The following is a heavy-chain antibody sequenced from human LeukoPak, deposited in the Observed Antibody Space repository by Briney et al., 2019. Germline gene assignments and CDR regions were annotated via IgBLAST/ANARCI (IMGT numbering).Heavy chain of an antibody. CDR2: IYYSGST. CDR1: GGSISSSSYY. V-gene: IGHV4-39*07. Sequence: SETLSLTCTVSGGSISSSSYYWGWIRQPPGKGLEWIGSIYYSGSTYYNPSLKSRVTISVDTSKNQFSLKLSSVTAADTAVYYCARDLGSGWYLPDYWGQGTLVTVSS. J-gene: IGHJ4*02. CDR3: ARDLGSGWYLPDY. D-gene: IGHD6-19*01.